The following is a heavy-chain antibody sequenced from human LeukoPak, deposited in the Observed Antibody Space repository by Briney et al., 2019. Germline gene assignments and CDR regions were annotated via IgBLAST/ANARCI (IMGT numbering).Heavy chain of an antibody. J-gene: IGHJ5*02. D-gene: IGHD2-2*02. CDR3: ARGGDCSSTSCYKYWNWFDP. V-gene: IGHV1-69*01. CDR2: IIPIFGTA. CDR1: GGTFSSYA. Sequence: ASVKVSCKASGGTFSSYAISWVRQAPGQGLEWMGGIIPIFGTANYAQKFQGRVTITADESTSTAYTELSSLRSEDTAVYYCARGGDCSSTSCYKYWNWFDPWGQGTLVTVSS.